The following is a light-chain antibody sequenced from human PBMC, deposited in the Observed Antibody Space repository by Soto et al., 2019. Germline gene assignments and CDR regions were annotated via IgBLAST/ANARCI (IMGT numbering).Light chain of an antibody. J-gene: IGKJ5*01. CDR1: QTISSW. Sequence: IQMTQSPSTLSGSLGDRVTITCRASQTISSWFAWYQQKPGKAPKLMIYKASNLQSGVPSRFSGSGSATEFTLTISSLQPDDSATYYCQRYNGTFGQGTRLENK. CDR2: KAS. CDR3: QRYNGT. V-gene: IGKV1-5*03.